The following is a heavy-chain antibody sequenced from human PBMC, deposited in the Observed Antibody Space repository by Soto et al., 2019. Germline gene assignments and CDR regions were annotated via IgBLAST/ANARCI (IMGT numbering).Heavy chain of an antibody. CDR1: GYTFTGYY. J-gene: IGHJ6*02. CDR3: AREVPTVTTQMGNYYYYGMDV. D-gene: IGHD4-17*01. Sequence: ASVKVSCKASGYTFTGYYMHWVRQAPGQGLEWMGWINPNSGGTNYAQKFQGWVTMTRDTSISTAYMELSRLRSDDTAVYYCAREVPTVTTQMGNYYYYGMDVWGQGTTVTVSS. V-gene: IGHV1-2*04. CDR2: INPNSGGT.